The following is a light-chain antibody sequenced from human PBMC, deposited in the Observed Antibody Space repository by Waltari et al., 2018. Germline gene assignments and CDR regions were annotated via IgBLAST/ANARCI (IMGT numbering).Light chain of an antibody. V-gene: IGKV1-33*01. CDR2: DAS. J-gene: IGKJ3*01. CDR3: QRYDNLPIFA. CDR1: QDLSHY. Sequence: DIQMTQSPSSLSASVGDRVTITCQASQDLSHYLNWYQQKPAKTPKLLIRDASNLEAGVPSRFSGSQSGTQFTFTISSLQPEDIATYYCQRYDNLPIFAFGPGTKVNI.